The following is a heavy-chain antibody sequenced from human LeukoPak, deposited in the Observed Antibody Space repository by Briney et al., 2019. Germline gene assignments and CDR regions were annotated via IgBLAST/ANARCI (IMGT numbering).Heavy chain of an antibody. Sequence: PSETLSLTCTVSGGSISSYYWSWIRQPPGKELEWIGYIYYSGSTNYNPSLKSRVTISVDTSKNQFSLKLSSVTAADTAVYYCAREGDYDTFDYWGQGTLVTVSS. J-gene: IGHJ4*02. D-gene: IGHD4-17*01. CDR2: IYYSGST. CDR3: AREGDYDTFDY. V-gene: IGHV4-59*01. CDR1: GGSISSYY.